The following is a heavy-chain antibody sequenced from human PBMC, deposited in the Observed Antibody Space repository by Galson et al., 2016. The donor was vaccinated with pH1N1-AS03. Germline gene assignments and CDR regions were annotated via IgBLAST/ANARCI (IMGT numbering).Heavy chain of an antibody. CDR3: ARHGEPATLSGWFDP. J-gene: IGHJ5*02. Sequence: QSGAEVKKPGESLKISCKASGYNFTNYWIGWVRQMPGKGLEWMGIIDPRDSDTRYSPSFQGQVTISVDKSSSTAYIQWGSLKASDTGMYYCARHGEPATLSGWFDPWGQGTLVTVSS. D-gene: IGHD1-26*01. V-gene: IGHV5-51*01. CDR2: IDPRDSDT. CDR1: GYNFTNYW.